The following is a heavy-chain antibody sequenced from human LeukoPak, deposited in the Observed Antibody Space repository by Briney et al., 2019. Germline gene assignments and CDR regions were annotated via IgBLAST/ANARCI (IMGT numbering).Heavy chain of an antibody. Sequence: SETLSLTCTVSGGSISSYHWSWIRQPPGKGLEWIGYTYYSGSTNYNPSLKSRVTISVDTSKNQFSLKLSSVTAADTAVYYCARREDSGSSGYYGLWGQGTLVTVSS. D-gene: IGHD3-22*01. V-gene: IGHV4-59*08. CDR2: TYYSGST. J-gene: IGHJ4*02. CDR1: GGSISSYH. CDR3: ARREDSGSSGYYGL.